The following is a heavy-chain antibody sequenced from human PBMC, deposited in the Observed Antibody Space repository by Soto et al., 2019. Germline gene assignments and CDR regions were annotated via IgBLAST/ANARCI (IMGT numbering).Heavy chain of an antibody. Sequence: PLNLYWQTAGDGFSTHGIRCQQHEHRKGHEWIGGIIPIFGTANYAQKFQGRVTITADESTSTAYMELSSLRSEDTAVYYCAGGICTNGVCHTAYYYYGLDVWGQGTTVTVP. J-gene: IGHJ6*02. CDR3: AGGICTNGVCHTAYYYYGLDV. CDR2: IIPIFGTA. CDR1: GDGFSTHG. V-gene: IGHV1-69*01. D-gene: IGHD2-8*01.